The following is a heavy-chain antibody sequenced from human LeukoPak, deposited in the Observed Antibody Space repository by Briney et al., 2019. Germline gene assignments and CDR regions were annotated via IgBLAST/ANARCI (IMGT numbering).Heavy chain of an antibody. V-gene: IGHV1-2*02. CDR1: GYTFTDYY. CDR3: ARTNALYCSSTSCLFDY. CDR2: INPNSGGT. D-gene: IGHD2-2*01. J-gene: IGHJ4*02. Sequence: ASVTVSCKASGYTFTDYYIHWVRQAPGQGHGWMAWINPNSGGTYYAQNFHDRITLTSDMSISTAYMELSRLRSDDTAIYYCARTNALYCSSTSCLFDYWGQGTLVTVSS.